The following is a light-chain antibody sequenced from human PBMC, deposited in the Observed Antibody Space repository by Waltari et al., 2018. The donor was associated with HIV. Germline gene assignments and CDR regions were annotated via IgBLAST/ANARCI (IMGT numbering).Light chain of an antibody. V-gene: IGKV1-12*01. CDR3: QQAKSFPLT. Sequence: DIQMTQSPSSVSASVGDTVTITCRASQGLSSLLAWYQQKPGKAPNLLIYTASSLNRGVPSRFSGSGSVTHFNLTISRLQPEDFATYYCQQAKSFPLTFGGGTRVEIK. CDR2: TAS. CDR1: QGLSSL. J-gene: IGKJ4*01.